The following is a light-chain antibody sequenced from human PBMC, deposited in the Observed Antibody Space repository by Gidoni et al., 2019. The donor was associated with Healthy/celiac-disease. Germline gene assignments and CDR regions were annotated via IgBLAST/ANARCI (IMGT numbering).Light chain of an antibody. CDR3: QQYGTSPWT. V-gene: IGKV3-20*01. CDR2: GAS. CDR1: QSVSSSY. J-gene: IGKJ1*01. Sequence: EIVFTQSPGTLSLSPGERATLSCRASQSVSSSYLAWYQQKSGQAPRLLIYGASSRATGIPDRFSGSGSGTDFTLTISRLEPEDFAVYYCQQYGTSPWTFXQXTKVEIK.